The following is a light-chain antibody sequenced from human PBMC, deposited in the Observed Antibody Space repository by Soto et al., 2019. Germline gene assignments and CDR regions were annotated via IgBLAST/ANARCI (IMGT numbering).Light chain of an antibody. CDR1: SSDVGGYNY. J-gene: IGLJ2*01. Sequence: QSVLTQPASVSGSPGQSITISCTGTSSDVGGYNYVSWYQQHPGKAPKLMIYDVSNRPSGFSNRFSGSKSGNTASLTISGLQAEDEADYYCSSYTSSSTSSVVFGGGTKLTVL. CDR2: DVS. CDR3: SSYTSSSTSSVV. V-gene: IGLV2-14*01.